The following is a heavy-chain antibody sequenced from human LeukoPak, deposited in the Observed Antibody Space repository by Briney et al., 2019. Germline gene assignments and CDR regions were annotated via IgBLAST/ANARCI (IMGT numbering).Heavy chain of an antibody. CDR2: IYYSGST. Sequence: PSETLSLACTVSGGSISSHYWSWIRQPPGKGLEWIGYIYYSGSTNYNPSLKSRVTISVDTSKNQFSLKLSSVTAADTAVYYCARGTYPLGYWGQGTLVTVSS. J-gene: IGHJ4*02. D-gene: IGHD2-8*01. CDR3: ARGTYPLGY. V-gene: IGHV4-59*11. CDR1: GGSISSHY.